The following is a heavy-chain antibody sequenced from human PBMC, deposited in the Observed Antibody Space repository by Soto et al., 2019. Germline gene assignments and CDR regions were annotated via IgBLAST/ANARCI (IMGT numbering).Heavy chain of an antibody. D-gene: IGHD4-4*01. CDR3: AKGGSSSNYGY. V-gene: IGHV3-23*01. CDR2: ISGSGGST. J-gene: IGHJ4*02. CDR1: GLTFSSYA. Sequence: GGSLRLSFAASGLTFSSYAMSWVRQAPGKGLEWVSAISGSGGSTYYADSVKGRFTISRDNSKNTLYLQMNSLTAEDTAVYYCAKGGSSSNYGYWGQGTLVTVSS.